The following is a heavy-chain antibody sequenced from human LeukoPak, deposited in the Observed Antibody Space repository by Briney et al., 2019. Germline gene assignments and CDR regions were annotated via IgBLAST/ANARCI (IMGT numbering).Heavy chain of an antibody. D-gene: IGHD3/OR15-3a*01. V-gene: IGHV4-39*01. CDR1: GXSISSSDY. CDR3: ARHWTLDY. Sequence: SETLSLTCTVSGXSISSSDYWGWIRQPPGKGLEWIGSFYHSGGTYYNPSLKSRVTISVDTSKNQFSLKLSSVTAADTAVYYCARHWTLDYWGQGTLVTVSS. J-gene: IGHJ4*02. CDR2: FYHSGGT.